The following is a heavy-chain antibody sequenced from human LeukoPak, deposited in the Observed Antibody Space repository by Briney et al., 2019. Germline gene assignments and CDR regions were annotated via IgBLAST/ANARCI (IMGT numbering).Heavy chain of an antibody. Sequence: GGSLRLSXAASGFTFSGYWMNWVRQAPGKGLEWVANIKQDGSEKYYVDSVKGRFTISRDNAKNSLYLQMSSLRGDDTAVYYCARDLDCGGDCTGAFDIWGQGTMVTVSS. D-gene: IGHD2-21*01. CDR1: GFTFSGYW. V-gene: IGHV3-7*01. CDR3: ARDLDCGGDCTGAFDI. CDR2: IKQDGSEK. J-gene: IGHJ3*02.